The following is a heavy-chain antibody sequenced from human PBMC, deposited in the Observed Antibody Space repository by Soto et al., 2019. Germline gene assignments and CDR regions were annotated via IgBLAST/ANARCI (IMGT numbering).Heavy chain of an antibody. CDR1: GYTFTGYY. V-gene: IGHV1-2*02. D-gene: IGHD3-16*02. CDR2: INPNSGGT. CDR3: AREGWVYVWGSYRYTDYYYGMDV. J-gene: IGHJ6*02. Sequence: QVQLVQSGAEVKKPGASVKVSCKASGYTFTGYYMHWVRQAPGQGLEWMGWINPNSGGTNYAQKFQGRVTVTRDTSISTADMELSRLGSDDTAVYYCAREGWVYVWGSYRYTDYYYGMDVWGQGTTVTVSS.